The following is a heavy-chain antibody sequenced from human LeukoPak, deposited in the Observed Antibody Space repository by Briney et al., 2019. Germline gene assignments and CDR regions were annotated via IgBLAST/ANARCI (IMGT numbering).Heavy chain of an antibody. CDR3: TTGTPPGYCSSTSCYRGDAFDI. J-gene: IGHJ3*02. Sequence: GGSLRLSCAASGFTFSNAWMSWVRQAPGKGLEWVGRIKSKTDGGTTDYSVPVKGRFTISRDDSKNTLYLQMNSLKTEDTAVYYCTTGTPPGYCSSTSCYRGDAFDIWGQGTMVTVSS. CDR1: GFTFSNAW. CDR2: IKSKTDGGTT. D-gene: IGHD2-2*01. V-gene: IGHV3-15*01.